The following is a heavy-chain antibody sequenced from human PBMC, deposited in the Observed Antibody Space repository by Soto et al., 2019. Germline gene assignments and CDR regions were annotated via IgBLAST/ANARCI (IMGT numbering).Heavy chain of an antibody. Sequence: QVQLVQSGAEVKKPGSSVKVSCKASGGTFSSYAISWVRQAPGQGLEWMGGIIPIFGTANYAQKFQGRVTITADESTSTAYMELSSLRSEDTAVYYCARDPVPAARGEDNWFDPWGKGTLVTVSS. CDR2: IIPIFGTA. D-gene: IGHD2-2*01. V-gene: IGHV1-69*12. CDR3: ARDPVPAARGEDNWFDP. J-gene: IGHJ5*02. CDR1: GGTFSSYA.